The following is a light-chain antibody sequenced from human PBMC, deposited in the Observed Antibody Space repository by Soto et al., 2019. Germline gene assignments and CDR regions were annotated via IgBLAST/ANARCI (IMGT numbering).Light chain of an antibody. Sequence: IVLAQSPGTLSLSPGERATLSCRASQTVSSNYLAWYQQKPGQAPRVLIYGASTRATGIPDRFTGSGSGTDFTPTISSLEPEDFAVYYCQQYGTSRDYTFGQGTKVDIK. CDR1: QTVSSNY. V-gene: IGKV3-20*01. CDR3: QQYGTSRDYT. J-gene: IGKJ2*01. CDR2: GAS.